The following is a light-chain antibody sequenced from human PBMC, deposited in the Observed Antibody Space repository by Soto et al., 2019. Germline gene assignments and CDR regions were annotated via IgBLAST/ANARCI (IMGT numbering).Light chain of an antibody. CDR1: QNINTW. Sequence: DIQMTQSPSTLSASVGDRVTISCRASQNINTWLAWYKQQPWKAPQLLIYKASSLESGVPSRFSGSGSGTDFTLTISSLRPDDFVTFYCQQYSDSFPTFGQGTKVEIK. CDR2: KAS. CDR3: QQYSDSFPT. V-gene: IGKV1-5*03. J-gene: IGKJ1*01.